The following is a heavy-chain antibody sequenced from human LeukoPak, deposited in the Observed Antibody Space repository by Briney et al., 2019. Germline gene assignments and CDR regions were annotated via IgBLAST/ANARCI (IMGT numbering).Heavy chain of an antibody. CDR1: GYTFTRYD. CDR3: ARGPPNWGYDY. D-gene: IGHD7-27*01. Sequence: ASVKVSCQASGYTFTRYDFNWVRQGTGQRPEGMGWMSPNSGDTGYALKFQDRVTMTRNTSISTAYMELSSLRSDDTAVYYCARGPPNWGYDYWGPGTLVTVSS. CDR2: MSPNSGDT. J-gene: IGHJ4*02. V-gene: IGHV1-8*01.